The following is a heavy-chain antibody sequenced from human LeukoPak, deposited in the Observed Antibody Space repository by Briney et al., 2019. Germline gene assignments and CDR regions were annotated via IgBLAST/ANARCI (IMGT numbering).Heavy chain of an antibody. CDR2: ISYDGSNK. CDR3: AKDGLRIVALDY. CDR1: GFSFSGYW. Sequence: PGGSLRLSCAAPGFSFSGYWMSWVRQAPGKGLEWVAVISYDGSNKYYADSVKGRFTISRDNSKNTLYLQMNSLRVEDTAVYSCAKDGLRIVALDYWGQGTLVTVSS. D-gene: IGHD5-12*01. V-gene: IGHV3-30-3*02. J-gene: IGHJ4*02.